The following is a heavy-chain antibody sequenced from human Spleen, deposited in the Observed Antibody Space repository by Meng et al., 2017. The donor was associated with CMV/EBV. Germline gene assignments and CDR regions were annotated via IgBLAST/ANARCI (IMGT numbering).Heavy chain of an antibody. V-gene: IGHV3-30*04. CDR1: GFTFGAYA. J-gene: IGHJ4*02. D-gene: IGHD3-22*01. Sequence: GESLKISCAASGFTFGAYAMHWVRQAPAKGLEWVAVISYHGSDKSYADSVQGRFTISRDNSKNTLYLQMNSLRAEDTAVYYCAKDPASYYYDSSGYSYYFDYWGQGTLVTVSS. CDR3: AKDPASYYYDSSGYSYYFDY. CDR2: ISYHGSDK.